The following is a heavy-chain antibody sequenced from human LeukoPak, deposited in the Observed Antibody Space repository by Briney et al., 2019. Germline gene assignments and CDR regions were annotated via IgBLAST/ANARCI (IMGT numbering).Heavy chain of an antibody. J-gene: IGHJ4*02. Sequence: GESLKISCKGSGYSFTSYWIGWVRQMPGKGLEWVANIKPDGSGKNYVDSVKGRFTISRDNAKNSLYLQMKGLRVEDTAVYYCSSQPAVLDLDCWGQGTLVTVSS. CDR1: GYSFTSYW. D-gene: IGHD6-19*01. CDR2: IKPDGSGK. CDR3: SSQPAVLDLDC. V-gene: IGHV3-7*02.